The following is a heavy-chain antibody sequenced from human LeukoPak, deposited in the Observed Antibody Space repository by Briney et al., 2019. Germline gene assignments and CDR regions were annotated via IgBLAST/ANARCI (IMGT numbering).Heavy chain of an antibody. V-gene: IGHV3-7*03. CDR2: IKQDGSEK. J-gene: IGHJ4*02. CDR1: GFTFSSYW. D-gene: IGHD5-24*01. CDR3: ARQAATMGRFYFDY. Sequence: GGSLRLSCAASGFTFSSYWMSWVRQAPGKGLEWVANIKQDGSEKYYVDSVKGRFTISRDNAKNSLSLQMNSLRAEDTAVYYCARQAATMGRFYFDYWGQGTLVTVSS.